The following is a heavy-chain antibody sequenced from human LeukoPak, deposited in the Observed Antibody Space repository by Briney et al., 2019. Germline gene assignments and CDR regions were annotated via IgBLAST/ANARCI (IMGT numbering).Heavy chain of an antibody. CDR3: ARGAGDSGYDFFDY. CDR1: GGSISSYY. V-gene: IGHV4-59*01. D-gene: IGHD5-12*01. J-gene: IGHJ4*02. CDR2: IYYSGST. Sequence: PSETLSLTCTVSGGSISSYYWSWIRQPPGKGLEWSGYIYYSGSTNYNPSLKSRVTISVDTSKNQFSLKLSSVTAADTAVYYCARGAGDSGYDFFDYWGQGTLVTVSS.